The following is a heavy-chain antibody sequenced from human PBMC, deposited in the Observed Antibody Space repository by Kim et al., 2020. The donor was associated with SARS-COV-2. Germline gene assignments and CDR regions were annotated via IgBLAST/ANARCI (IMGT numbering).Heavy chain of an antibody. Sequence: SQTLSLTCAISGDSVSSNSAAWNWIRQSPSRGLEWLGRTYYRSKWYNDYAVSVKSRITINPDTSKNQFSLQLNSVTPEDTAVYYCARATTSPRHYYYGMDVWGQGTTVTVSS. J-gene: IGHJ6*02. V-gene: IGHV6-1*01. D-gene: IGHD4-4*01. CDR1: GDSVSSNSAA. CDR3: ARATTSPRHYYYGMDV. CDR2: TYYRSKWYN.